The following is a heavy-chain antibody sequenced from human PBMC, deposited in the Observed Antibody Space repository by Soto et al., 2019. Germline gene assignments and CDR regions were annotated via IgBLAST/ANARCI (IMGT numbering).Heavy chain of an antibody. CDR1: GGSFSGYY. CDR2: IYHSGST. V-gene: IGHV4-34*01. J-gene: IGHJ6*03. Sequence: PSETLSLTCAVYGGSFSGYYWSWIRQPPGKGLEWIGEIYHSGSTNYNPSLKSRITISVDTSKNQFSLKLSSVTAADTAVYYCARVMGYCSSTSCYRTYYYMDVWGKGTTVTVS. D-gene: IGHD2-2*01. CDR3: ARVMGYCSSTSCYRTYYYMDV.